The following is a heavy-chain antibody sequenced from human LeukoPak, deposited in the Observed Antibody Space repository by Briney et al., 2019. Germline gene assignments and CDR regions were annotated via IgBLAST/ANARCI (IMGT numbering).Heavy chain of an antibody. CDR3: ARDLGTGDWYFDL. J-gene: IGHJ2*01. CDR1: GGSISSSSYY. D-gene: IGHD7-27*01. V-gene: IGHV4-39*02. Sequence: SETLSLTCTVSGGSISSSSYYWGWIRQPPGKGLEWIGSIYYSGSTYYNPSLKSRVTISVDTSKNQFSLKLSSVTAADTAVYYCARDLGTGDWYFDLWGRGTLVTVSS. CDR2: IYYSGST.